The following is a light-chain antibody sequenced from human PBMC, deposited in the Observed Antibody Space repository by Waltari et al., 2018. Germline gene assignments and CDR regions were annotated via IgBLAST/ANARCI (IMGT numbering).Light chain of an antibody. CDR2: GAS. V-gene: IGKV3-20*01. Sequence: EIVLTQSPGTLSLSPGERATLPCRASQSVSRSLAWYQQKPGQAPRLLIYGASSRATGVPDRFSGSGSGTDFSLTISRLEPEDFAVYYCQHYVSLPVSFGQGTKVEIK. CDR1: QSVSRS. J-gene: IGKJ1*01. CDR3: QHYVSLPVS.